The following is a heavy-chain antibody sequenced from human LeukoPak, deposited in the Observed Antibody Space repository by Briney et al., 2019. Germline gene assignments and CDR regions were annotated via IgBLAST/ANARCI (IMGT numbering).Heavy chain of an antibody. V-gene: IGHV3-64D*06. D-gene: IGHD3-9*01. CDR1: GFTFSTYA. CDR2: ISTNGGST. CDR3: VKDRTPTYYDILTGYNLDY. J-gene: IGHJ4*02. Sequence: QCGGSLRLSCSASGFTFSTYAMFWVRQAPGKGLEYVSAISTNGGSTYYADSVKGRFTISRDNSKNTLYLQMSSLRAEDTALYYCVKDRTPTYYDILTGYNLDYWGQGTLVTVSS.